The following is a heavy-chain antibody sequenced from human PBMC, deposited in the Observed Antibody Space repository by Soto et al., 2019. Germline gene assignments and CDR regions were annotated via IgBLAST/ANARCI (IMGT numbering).Heavy chain of an antibody. V-gene: IGHV3-23*01. CDR2: LIGGHYGT. CDR1: GFTLQNYA. Sequence: GGSLRLSXTASGFTLQNYAMAWVRQAPGKGLEWVSTLIGGHYGTAYSYSVKGRFTVSRDNSKNCLYLQMNSLGVEDTAMYFCAKGKSTGDIDWFDPWGQGRLVTVSS. J-gene: IGHJ5*02. D-gene: IGHD3-10*01. CDR3: AKGKSTGDIDWFDP.